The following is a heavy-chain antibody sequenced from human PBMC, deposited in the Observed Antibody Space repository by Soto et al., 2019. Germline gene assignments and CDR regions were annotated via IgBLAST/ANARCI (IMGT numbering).Heavy chain of an antibody. CDR3: CLGWYFDL. J-gene: IGHJ2*01. Sequence: EEQLLESGGGLVQPGGSLRLSCVVSGFTFASFAMSWVRQPPGKGLEWISTINDRGDTTYYADSVKGRFTISRDNSKNTLYVQMNSLRAEDTAVYSCCLGWYFDLWGRGTLVSVSS. CDR1: GFTFASFA. V-gene: IGHV3-23*01. D-gene: IGHD7-27*01. CDR2: INDRGDTT.